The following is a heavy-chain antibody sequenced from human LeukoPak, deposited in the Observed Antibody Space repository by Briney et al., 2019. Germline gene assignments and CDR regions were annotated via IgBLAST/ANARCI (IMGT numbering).Heavy chain of an antibody. CDR1: GFTFSSYS. J-gene: IGHJ4*02. Sequence: PGGSLRLSCAASGFTFSSYSMNWVRQAPGKGLEWVSSISSSSSYIYYADSVKGRFTISGDNAKNSLYLQMNSLRAEDTGLYYCARERVPSGSYFDYWGQGTLVTVSS. CDR2: ISSSSSYI. D-gene: IGHD1-26*01. CDR3: ARERVPSGSYFDY. V-gene: IGHV3-21*01.